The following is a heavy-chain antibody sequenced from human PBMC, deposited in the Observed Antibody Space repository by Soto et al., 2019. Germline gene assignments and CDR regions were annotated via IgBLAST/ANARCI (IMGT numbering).Heavy chain of an antibody. D-gene: IGHD3-3*01. CDR2: IYYSGST. CDR1: GGSISSYY. J-gene: IGHJ6*02. Sequence: SETLSLTCTVSGGSISSYYWSWIRQPPGKGLEWIGYIYYSGSTNYNPSLKSRVTISVDTSKNQFSLKLSSVTAADTAVYYCARGKQYYDFWSGYYDNYYYYGMDVWGQGTTVTVSS. CDR3: ARGKQYYDFWSGYYDNYYYYGMDV. V-gene: IGHV4-59*01.